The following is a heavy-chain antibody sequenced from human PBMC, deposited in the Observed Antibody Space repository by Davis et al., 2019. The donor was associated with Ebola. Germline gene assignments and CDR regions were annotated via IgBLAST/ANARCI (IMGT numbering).Heavy chain of an antibody. CDR1: GGSISSSSYY. J-gene: IGHJ6*02. CDR3: AREGVYSNYVYYYYGMDV. V-gene: IGHV4-39*07. D-gene: IGHD4-11*01. Sequence: MPSETLSLTCTVSGGSISSSSYYWGWIRQPPGKGLEWIGSIYYNGSTYYNPSLKSRVTISVDTSKNQFSLKLSSVTAADTAVYYCAREGVYSNYVYYYYGMDVWGQGTTVTVSS. CDR2: IYYNGST.